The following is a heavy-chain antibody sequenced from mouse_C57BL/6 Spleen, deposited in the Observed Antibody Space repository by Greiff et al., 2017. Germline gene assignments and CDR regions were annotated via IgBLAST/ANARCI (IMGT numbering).Heavy chain of an antibody. J-gene: IGHJ4*01. CDR1: GFSLTSYG. V-gene: IGHV2-2*01. CDR2: IWSGGST. Sequence: VQLQQSGPGLVQPSQSLSLTCTVSGFSLTSYGVPWVRQSPGTGLEWLGVIWSGGSTDYNAAFISRLSISKDNSKSQVFFKMKSLQADDTAIYYCARNGRNYGDAMDDWGQGTSVTVSS. CDR3: ARNGRNYGDAMDD. D-gene: IGHD2-1*01.